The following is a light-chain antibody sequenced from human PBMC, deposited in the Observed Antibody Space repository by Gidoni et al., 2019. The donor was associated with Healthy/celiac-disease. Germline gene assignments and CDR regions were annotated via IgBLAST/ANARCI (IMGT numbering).Light chain of an antibody. CDR1: SSNIGSNT. V-gene: IGLV1-44*01. CDR3: AAWDDSLNGYVV. CDR2: SNN. J-gene: IGLJ2*01. Sequence: QSVLPQPPSASGTPGPSVTISCSGSSSNIGSNTVNWYQQLPGTAPKLLIYSNNQRPSGVPDRFSGSKSGTSASLAISGLQSEDEADYYCAAWDDSLNGYVVFGGGTKLTVL.